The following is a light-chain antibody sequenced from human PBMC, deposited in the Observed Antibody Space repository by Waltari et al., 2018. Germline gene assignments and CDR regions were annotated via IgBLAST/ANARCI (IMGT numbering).Light chain of an antibody. Sequence: DIQMIQSPSSLSASVGDRVTITCRASQSISSSLNWYQQKPGKAPNLLIYGASNLQSGVPLRFSGSGSGTDFTLTISSLQPEDFASYSCQQSYNTPPTFGQGTKVEIK. CDR3: QQSYNTPPT. V-gene: IGKV1-39*01. CDR1: QSISSS. J-gene: IGKJ1*01. CDR2: GAS.